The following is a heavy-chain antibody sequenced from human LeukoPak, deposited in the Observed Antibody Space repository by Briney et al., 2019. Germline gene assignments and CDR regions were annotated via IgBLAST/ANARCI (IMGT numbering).Heavy chain of an antibody. J-gene: IGHJ4*02. CDR1: GFTFSSYS. Sequence: PGGSLRLSCAASGFTFSSYSMNWVRQAPGKGLEWVSYISSSSSTIYYADSVKGRFTISRDNAKNSLYLQMNSLRAEDTAVYYCAKPLRLGELSLTHPQAIPKNFDYWGQGTLVTVSS. D-gene: IGHD3-16*02. CDR3: AKPLRLGELSLTHPQAIPKNFDY. V-gene: IGHV3-48*01. CDR2: ISSSSSTI.